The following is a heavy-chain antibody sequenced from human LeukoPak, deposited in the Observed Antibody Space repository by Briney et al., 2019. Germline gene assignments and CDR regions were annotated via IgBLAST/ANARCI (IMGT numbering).Heavy chain of an antibody. J-gene: IGHJ4*02. Sequence: ASVKVSCKASGYTFTGYYMHWVRQAPGQGLEWMGIINPSGGSTRYAQKFQGRVTMTRDMSTSTVYMELSSLRSEDTAVYYCASSGYSSGPSLEDYWGQGTLVTVSS. V-gene: IGHV1-46*01. CDR3: ASSGYSSGPSLEDY. D-gene: IGHD6-19*01. CDR1: GYTFTGYY. CDR2: INPSGGST.